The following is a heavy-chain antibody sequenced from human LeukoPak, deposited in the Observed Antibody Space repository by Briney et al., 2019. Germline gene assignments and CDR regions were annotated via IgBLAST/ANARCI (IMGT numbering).Heavy chain of an antibody. Sequence: SETLSLTFAVYGGSFSGYYWSWIRQPPGKGLEWIGEINHSGSTNYNPSLKSRVTISVDTSKNQFSLKLSSVTAADTAVYYCARAVTDSSGTYYFDYWGQGTLVTVSS. CDR3: ARAVTDSSGTYYFDY. J-gene: IGHJ4*02. D-gene: IGHD3-22*01. CDR1: GGSFSGYY. CDR2: INHSGST. V-gene: IGHV4-34*01.